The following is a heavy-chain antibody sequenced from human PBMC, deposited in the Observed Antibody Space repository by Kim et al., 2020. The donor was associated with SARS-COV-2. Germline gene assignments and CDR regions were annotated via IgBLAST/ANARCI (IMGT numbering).Heavy chain of an antibody. J-gene: IGHJ6*02. CDR3: ARDQDYYGSGMAYYYGMDV. V-gene: IGHV4-39*07. D-gene: IGHD3-10*01. Sequence: RVTISVDTSKNQFSLKLSSVTAADTAVYYCARDQDYYGSGMAYYYGMDVWGQGTTVTVSS.